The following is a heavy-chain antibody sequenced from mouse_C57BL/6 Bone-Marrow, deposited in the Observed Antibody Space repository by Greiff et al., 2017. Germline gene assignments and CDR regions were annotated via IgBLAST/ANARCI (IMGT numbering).Heavy chain of an antibody. CDR2: INPGSGGT. CDR1: GYAFTNYL. V-gene: IGHV1-54*01. J-gene: IGHJ2*01. D-gene: IGHD2-4*01. CDR3: ARRGRLPGDY. Sequence: LQESGAELVRPGTSVKVSCKASGYAFTNYLIEWVKQRPGQGLEWIGVINPGSGGTNYNEKFKGKATLTADKSSSTAYMQLSSLTSEDSAVYFCARRGRLPGDYWGQGTTLTVSS.